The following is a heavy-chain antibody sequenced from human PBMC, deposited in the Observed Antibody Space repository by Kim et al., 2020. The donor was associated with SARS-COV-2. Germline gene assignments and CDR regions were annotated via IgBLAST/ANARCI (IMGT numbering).Heavy chain of an antibody. V-gene: IGHV3-23*01. CDR1: GFTFSSYA. CDR3: AKDSGGPIWFGELFLVY. D-gene: IGHD3-10*01. Sequence: GGSLRLSCAASGFTFSSYAMSWVRQAPGKGLEWVSAISGSGGSTYYADSVKGRFTISRDNSKNTLYLQMNSLRAEDTAVYYCAKDSGGPIWFGELFLVYWGQGTLVTVSS. CDR2: ISGSGGST. J-gene: IGHJ4*02.